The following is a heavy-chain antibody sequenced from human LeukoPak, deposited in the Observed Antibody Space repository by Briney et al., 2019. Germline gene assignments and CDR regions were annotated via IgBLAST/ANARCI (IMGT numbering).Heavy chain of an antibody. CDR1: GFSFDNYA. J-gene: IGHJ3*02. CDR3: AKDRTPYSRSGGYYLGAFDI. Sequence: GGSLRLSRAASGFSFDNYAMTWVRQAPGKGLEWVSSLSGTGGGTWYAGSVKGRFTISRDNSKNTVYLQMNSLRVEDTAIYYCAKDRTPYSRSGGYYLGAFDIWGHGTLLTVSS. D-gene: IGHD3-10*01. V-gene: IGHV3-23*01. CDR2: LSGTGGGT.